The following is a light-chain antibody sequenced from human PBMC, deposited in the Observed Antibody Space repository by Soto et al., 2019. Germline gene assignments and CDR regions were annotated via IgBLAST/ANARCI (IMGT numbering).Light chain of an antibody. Sequence: EIVLTQSPGTLSFSPGERATLSCRASQSVGGNYLAWYQQKPGQAPRLLVYDASTRDTGIPDRFSGSGSGKNFSLTIRRLESEDTAVYYCQQYGSSLRTFGQATKLEIK. V-gene: IGKV3-20*01. CDR1: QSVGGNY. CDR2: DAS. J-gene: IGKJ2*01. CDR3: QQYGSSLRT.